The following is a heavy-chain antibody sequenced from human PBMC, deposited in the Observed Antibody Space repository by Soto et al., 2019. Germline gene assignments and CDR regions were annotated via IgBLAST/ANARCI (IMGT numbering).Heavy chain of an antibody. J-gene: IGHJ4*02. CDR2: IYYSGST. Sequence: QLQLQESGPGLVKPSETLSLTCTVSGGSISGSSYYWGWIRQPPGKGLEWIGSIYYSGSTYYNPSLKSRVTISVDTSKNQFSLKLSSVTAADTAVYYCATVGPMVRGVDLDYWGQGTLVTVSS. CDR1: GGSISGSSYY. V-gene: IGHV4-39*01. CDR3: ATVGPMVRGVDLDY. D-gene: IGHD3-10*01.